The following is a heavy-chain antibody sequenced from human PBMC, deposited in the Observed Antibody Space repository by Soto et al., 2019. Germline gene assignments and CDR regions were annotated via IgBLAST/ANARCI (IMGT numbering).Heavy chain of an antibody. CDR1: GGSISSGGYY. CDR2: IYYSGST. CDR3: ARASDCSGGSCYSLQYNRFDP. V-gene: IGHV4-31*03. J-gene: IGHJ5*02. D-gene: IGHD2-15*01. Sequence: SETLSLTCTVSGGSISSGGYYWSWIRQHPGKGLEWIGYIYYSGSTYYNPSLKSRVTISVDTSKNQFSLKLSSVTAADTAVYYCARASDCSGGSCYSLQYNRFDPWGQGTLVTVSS.